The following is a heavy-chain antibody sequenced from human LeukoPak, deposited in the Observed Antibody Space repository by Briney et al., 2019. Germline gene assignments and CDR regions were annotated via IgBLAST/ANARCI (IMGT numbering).Heavy chain of an antibody. CDR2: ISGSGGST. D-gene: IGHD5/OR15-5a*01. CDR3: AKNSVRYSHETYYFDY. V-gene: IGHV3-23*01. Sequence: GGSLRLSCAASGFTFSSYAMSWVRQAPGKGLEWVSAISGSGGSTYYADSVKGRFTISRDNSKNTLYLQMNSLRAEDTAVYYCAKNSVRYSHETYYFDYWGQGTLVTVSS. CDR1: GFTFSSYA. J-gene: IGHJ4*02.